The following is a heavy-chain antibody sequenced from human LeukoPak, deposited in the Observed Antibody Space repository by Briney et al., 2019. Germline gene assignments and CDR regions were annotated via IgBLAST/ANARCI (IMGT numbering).Heavy chain of an antibody. Sequence: SETLSLTCTVSGGSISSGRYYWSWIRQPAGKGLEWIGRIHTSGSTNYNPSLKSRVTMSVDTSKNQVSLKLKSVTAGDTAVYYCARDFRGVTQYYMDVWGKGTTVTISS. V-gene: IGHV4-61*02. J-gene: IGHJ6*03. CDR1: GGSISSGRYY. CDR2: IHTSGST. D-gene: IGHD3-10*01. CDR3: ARDFRGVTQYYMDV.